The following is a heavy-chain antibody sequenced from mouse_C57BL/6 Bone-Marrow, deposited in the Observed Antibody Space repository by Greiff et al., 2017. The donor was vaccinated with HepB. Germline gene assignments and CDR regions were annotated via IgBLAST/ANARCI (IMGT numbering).Heavy chain of an antibody. V-gene: IGHV1-76*01. CDR1: GYTFTDYY. CDR2: IYPGSGNT. J-gene: IGHJ2*01. Sequence: QVQLQQSGAELVRPGASVKLSCKASGYTFTDYYINWVKQRPGQGLEWIARIYPGSGNTYYNEKFQGKATLTAEKSSSTAYMQLSSLTSEDSAVYFCARSHYSTRHYFDYWGQGTTLTVSS. D-gene: IGHD2-5*01. CDR3: ARSHYSTRHYFDY.